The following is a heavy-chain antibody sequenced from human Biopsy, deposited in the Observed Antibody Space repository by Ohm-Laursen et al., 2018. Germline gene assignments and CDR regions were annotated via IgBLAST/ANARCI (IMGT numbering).Heavy chain of an antibody. D-gene: IGHD3-22*01. CDR1: GGTFISDI. CDR2: VMPFFGTA. Sequence: ASVKVSCKASGGTFISDIFAWVRQAPGQRPEWMGDVMPFFGTAQYAPKLQGRVSMTADKTTYTAYMELTSLTSEDTAVYFCARHYYDTSGYNWFDPWGQGTLVTVSS. J-gene: IGHJ5*02. CDR3: ARHYYDTSGYNWFDP. V-gene: IGHV1-69*06.